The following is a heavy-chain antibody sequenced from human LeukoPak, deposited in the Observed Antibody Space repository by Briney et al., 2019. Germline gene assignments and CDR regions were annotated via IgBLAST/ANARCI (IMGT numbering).Heavy chain of an antibody. J-gene: IGHJ4*02. CDR1: GFTFSSYA. CDR3: AKDRILSSGYYVHFDY. CDR2: ISGSGGST. D-gene: IGHD6-19*01. V-gene: IGHV3-23*01. Sequence: GGSLRLSCAASGFTFSSYAMSWVRQAPGKGLEWVSVISGSGGSTYYADSVKGRFTISRDNSKNTLYLQMNSLRAEDTAVYYCAKDRILSSGYYVHFDYWGRGILVTVSS.